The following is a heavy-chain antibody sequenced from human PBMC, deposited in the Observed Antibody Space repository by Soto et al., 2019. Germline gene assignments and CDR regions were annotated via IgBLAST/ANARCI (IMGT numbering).Heavy chain of an antibody. V-gene: IGHV3-23*01. Sequence: GGSLRLSCAASGFTFSSYAMSWVRQAPGKGLEWVSAISGSGGSTYYADSVKGRFTISRDNSKNTLYLQMNSLRAEDTAVYYCAKCRPHIYGSYYYMDVWGKGTTVTVSS. CDR1: GFTFSSYA. CDR2: ISGSGGST. J-gene: IGHJ6*03. D-gene: IGHD2-2*02. CDR3: AKCRPHIYGSYYYMDV.